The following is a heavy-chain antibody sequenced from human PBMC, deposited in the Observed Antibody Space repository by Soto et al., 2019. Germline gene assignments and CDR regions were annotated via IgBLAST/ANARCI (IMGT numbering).Heavy chain of an antibody. CDR2: IWYDGSNK. J-gene: IGHJ6*02. CDR1: GFTFSSYG. Sequence: QVQLVESGGGVVQPGRSLRLSCAASGFTFSSYGMHWVRQAPGKGLEWVAVIWYDGSNKYYADSVKGRFTISRDNSKNTLYLQMNGLRAEDTAVYYCARDKWELLRGYYGMDVWGQGTTVTVSS. CDR3: ARDKWELLRGYYGMDV. D-gene: IGHD1-26*01. V-gene: IGHV3-33*01.